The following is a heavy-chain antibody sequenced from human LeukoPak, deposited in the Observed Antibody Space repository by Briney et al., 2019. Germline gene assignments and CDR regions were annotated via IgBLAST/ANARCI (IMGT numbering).Heavy chain of an antibody. CDR1: GFTFSSYW. CDR2: IKQDGSEK. Sequence: GGSLRLSCAASGFTFSSYWMSWVRQAPGKGLEWVANIKQDGSEKYYVDSVKGRFTISRDNAKNSLYLQMNSLRAEDTAVYYCAREVQNYYYYYGMDVWGQGTTVTVSS. V-gene: IGHV3-7*01. J-gene: IGHJ6*02. CDR3: AREVQNYYYYYGMDV.